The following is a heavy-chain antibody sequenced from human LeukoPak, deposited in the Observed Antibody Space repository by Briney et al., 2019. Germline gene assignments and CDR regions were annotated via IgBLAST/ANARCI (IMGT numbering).Heavy chain of an antibody. J-gene: IGHJ4*02. V-gene: IGHV4-30-4*08. CDR2: IYYSGST. CDR3: ARVRAVAGRGFDY. D-gene: IGHD6-19*01. CDR1: GGSISSGDYY. Sequence: PSETLSLTCTVSGGSISSGDYYWSWIRQPPGKGLEWIGYIYYSGSTYYNPSLKSRVTISVDTSKNQFSLKLSSVPAADTAVYYCARVRAVAGRGFDYWGQGTLVTVSS.